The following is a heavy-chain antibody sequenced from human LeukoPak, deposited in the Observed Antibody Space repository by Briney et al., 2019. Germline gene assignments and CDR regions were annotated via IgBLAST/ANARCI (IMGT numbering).Heavy chain of an antibody. V-gene: IGHV3-23*01. Sequence: GGSLRLSCAASGFTFSSYAMSWVRQAPGKGLEWVSAISGSGGSTYYADSVEGRFTISRDNSKNTLYLQMNSLRAEDTAVYYCAKDYGYCNSTSCYSNFDYWGQGTLVTVSS. CDR1: GFTFSSYA. CDR2: ISGSGGST. J-gene: IGHJ4*02. CDR3: AKDYGYCNSTSCYSNFDY. D-gene: IGHD2-2*01.